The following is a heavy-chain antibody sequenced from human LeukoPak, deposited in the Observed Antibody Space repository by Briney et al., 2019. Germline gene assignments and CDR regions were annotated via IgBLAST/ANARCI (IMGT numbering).Heavy chain of an antibody. Sequence: ASVKVSCKASGYTFTSYGISWVRQAPGQGLEWMGWISAYNGNTNYAQKLQGRVTMTTDTSTSTAYMELRSLRSDDTAVYYCARDQSWSMTTVVTPNFDYWGQGTLVTVSS. J-gene: IGHJ4*02. V-gene: IGHV1-18*01. D-gene: IGHD4-23*01. CDR1: GYTFTSYG. CDR2: ISAYNGNT. CDR3: ARDQSWSMTTVVTPNFDY.